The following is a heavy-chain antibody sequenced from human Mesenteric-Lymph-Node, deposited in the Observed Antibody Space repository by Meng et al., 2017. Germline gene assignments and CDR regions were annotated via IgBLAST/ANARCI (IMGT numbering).Heavy chain of an antibody. CDR2: ISKDGKDK. J-gene: IGHJ6*02. Sequence: GESLKISCTASGFTFSNYVMHWVRQAPGKGLEWVAVISKDGKDKNYAESVQGRFSISRDNSNNILFLEMHRLRSDDTAVYYCTTYIAARPTRTLKYYYYGMDVWGQGTTVTVSS. V-gene: IGHV3-30*04. CDR1: GFTFSNYV. D-gene: IGHD6-6*01. CDR3: TTYIAARPTRTLKYYYYGMDV.